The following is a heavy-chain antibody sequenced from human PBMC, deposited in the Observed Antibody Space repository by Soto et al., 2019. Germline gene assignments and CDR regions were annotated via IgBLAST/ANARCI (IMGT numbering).Heavy chain of an antibody. D-gene: IGHD1-1*01. Sequence: QVHLVQSGAEVKKPGASVKVSCKASGYTFTSYGITWVRQAPGQGLEWMGWISAHNGNTDYAQKLQGRVIVTRDTSTSTASMELRCLISDDTAVYYCARGRYGDYWGQGALVTVSS. J-gene: IGHJ4*02. CDR1: GYTFTSYG. CDR2: ISAHNGNT. V-gene: IGHV1-18*01. CDR3: ARGRYGDY.